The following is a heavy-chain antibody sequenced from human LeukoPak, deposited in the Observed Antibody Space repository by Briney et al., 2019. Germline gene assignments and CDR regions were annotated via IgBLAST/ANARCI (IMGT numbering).Heavy chain of an antibody. CDR1: GFTFSNYN. V-gene: IGHV3-48*01. J-gene: IGHJ4*02. Sequence: PGGSLRLSCAASGFTFSNYNMNWVRQAPRKGLEWVSYISSSSSTIYYADSVKGRFTISRDNAKNSLYLQMNSLRAEDTAVYYCAKDKEAVAGTGDYWGQGTLVTVSS. CDR3: AKDKEAVAGTGDY. CDR2: ISSSSSTI. D-gene: IGHD6-19*01.